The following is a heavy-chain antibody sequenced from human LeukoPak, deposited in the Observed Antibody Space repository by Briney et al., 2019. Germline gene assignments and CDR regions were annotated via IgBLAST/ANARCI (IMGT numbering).Heavy chain of an antibody. Sequence: ASVKVSCKTSGYTFSGYYLNWVRQAPGQGLEWMGWINANSGETNYAQKFQGRVTMTRDTSISTAYMELSRLNSDDTAVYYCATGVDMIWFALQSWGQGTLVTVSS. V-gene: IGHV1-2*02. CDR1: GYTFSGYY. J-gene: IGHJ5*02. CDR3: ATGVDMIWFALQS. CDR2: INANSGET. D-gene: IGHD3-10*01.